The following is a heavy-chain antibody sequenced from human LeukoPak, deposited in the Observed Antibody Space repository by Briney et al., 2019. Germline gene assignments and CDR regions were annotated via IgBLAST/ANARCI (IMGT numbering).Heavy chain of an antibody. Sequence: SETLSLTCTVSGGSISSSSFYWGWLRQPPGKGLEWIGSIFYSGITYYNPSLKSRVTISVDTSKNQFSLKLSSVTAADTAVYFCARRNYERNFDIWGQGTMVTVSS. CDR2: IFYSGIT. CDR3: ARRNYERNFDI. D-gene: IGHD3-16*01. CDR1: GGSISSSSFY. V-gene: IGHV4-39*01. J-gene: IGHJ3*02.